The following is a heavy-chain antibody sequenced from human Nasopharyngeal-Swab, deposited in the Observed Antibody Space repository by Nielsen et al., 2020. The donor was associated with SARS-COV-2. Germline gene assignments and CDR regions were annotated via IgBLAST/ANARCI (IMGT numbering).Heavy chain of an antibody. D-gene: IGHD3-3*01. CDR2: IYHSGST. Sequence: RQAPGKGLEWIGYIYHSGSTYYNPSLKSRVTISVDTSKNQFSLKLSSVTAADTAVYYCARDRVTGFLGQVYYYYGMDVWGQGTTVTVSS. V-gene: IGHV4-30-2*04. J-gene: IGHJ6*02. CDR3: ARDRVTGFLGQVYYYYGMDV.